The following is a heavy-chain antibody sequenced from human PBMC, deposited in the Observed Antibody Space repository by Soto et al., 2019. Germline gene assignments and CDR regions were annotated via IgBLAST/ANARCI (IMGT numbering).Heavy chain of an antibody. CDR1: GFTFSSYA. CDR3: AKAALSDYVWGSYRYNYFDY. D-gene: IGHD3-16*02. J-gene: IGHJ4*02. V-gene: IGHV3-23*01. CDR2: ISGSGGST. Sequence: EVQLLESGGGLVQPGGSLRLSCAASGFTFSSYAMSWVRQAPGKGLEWVSAISGSGGSTYYADSVKGRFTISRDNSKNTLYLQMNSLRAEDTAVYYCAKAALSDYVWGSYRYNYFDYWGQGTLVTVSS.